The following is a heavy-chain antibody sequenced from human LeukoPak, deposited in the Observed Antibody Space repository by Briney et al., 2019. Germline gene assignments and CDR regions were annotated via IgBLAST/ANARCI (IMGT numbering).Heavy chain of an antibody. CDR1: GYTFTSYG. J-gene: IGHJ4*02. V-gene: IGHV1-18*01. D-gene: IGHD2-21*02. CDR3: ARVWAYCGGDCYAQFDY. CDR2: ISAYNGNT. Sequence: ASVKVSCKASGYTFTSYGISWVRQAPGQGLEWMGWISAYNGNTNYAQKLQGRVTMTTDTSTSTAYMELRSLRSEDTAVYYCARVWAYCGGDCYAQFDYWGQGTLVTVSS.